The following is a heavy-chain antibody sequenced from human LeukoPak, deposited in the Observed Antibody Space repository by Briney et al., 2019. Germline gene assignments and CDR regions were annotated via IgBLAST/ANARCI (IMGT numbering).Heavy chain of an antibody. CDR1: GFTFSGSA. V-gene: IGHV3-73*01. Sequence: GGSLKLSCAASGFTFSGSAVHWVRQASGKGLEWVGRIRSKANNYATAYAASVKGRFTLSRDDSKNTAYLQMDSLKTEDTAVYYCNRLVVDTAMAFDYWGQGTLVTVFS. CDR2: IRSKANNYAT. CDR3: NRLVVDTAMAFDY. J-gene: IGHJ4*02. D-gene: IGHD5-18*01.